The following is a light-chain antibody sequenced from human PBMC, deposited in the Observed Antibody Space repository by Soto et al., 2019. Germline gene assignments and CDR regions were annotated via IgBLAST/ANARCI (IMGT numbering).Light chain of an antibody. CDR2: DAS. Sequence: EIVLTQSPATLSLSPGERATLSCRASQSVSIYLAWYQQKPGQAPRLLIYDASNRATDIPARFSGSGSGTDFTLTISSLEPEDFAVYYCQQRSNWPLGGNTFGPGTKVDIK. CDR1: QSVSIY. CDR3: QQRSNWPLGGNT. J-gene: IGKJ3*01. V-gene: IGKV3-11*01.